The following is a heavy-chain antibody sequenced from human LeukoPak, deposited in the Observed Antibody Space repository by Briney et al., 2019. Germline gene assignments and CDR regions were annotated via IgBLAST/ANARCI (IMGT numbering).Heavy chain of an antibody. CDR2: ISYDGSNK. J-gene: IGHJ3*02. Sequence: TGGSLRLSCAASGFTFSSYAMHWVRQAPGKGLEWVAVISYDGSNKYYADSVKGRFTISRDNSKNTLYLQMNSLRAEDTAVYYCARTLGYPDAFDIWGQGTMVTVSS. CDR3: ARTLGYPDAFDI. D-gene: IGHD1-1*01. CDR1: GFTFSSYA. V-gene: IGHV3-30-3*01.